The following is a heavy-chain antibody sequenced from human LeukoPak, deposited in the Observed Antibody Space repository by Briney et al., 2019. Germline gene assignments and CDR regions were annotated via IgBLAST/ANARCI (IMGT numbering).Heavy chain of an antibody. D-gene: IGHD3-16*01. CDR1: GFTFSGYA. Sequence: GGSLRLSCAASGFTFSGYAIHWVRQAPGKGLEWVAVISSDGRDKHHADSVKGRFTISRDNSKNTLYLQMSSLRPEDTAVYSCARGGLTYKDYWGQGTLVTVSS. CDR2: ISSDGRDK. J-gene: IGHJ4*02. V-gene: IGHV3-30*03. CDR3: ARGGLTYKDY.